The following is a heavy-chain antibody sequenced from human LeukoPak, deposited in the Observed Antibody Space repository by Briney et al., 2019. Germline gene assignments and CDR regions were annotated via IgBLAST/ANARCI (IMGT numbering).Heavy chain of an antibody. CDR1: GFTFSSYG. Sequence: GGSLRLSCAASGFTFSSYGMHWVRQAPGRGLEWVAVIWYDGSNKYYADSVKGRFTISRDNSKNTLYLQMNSLRAEDTAVYYCARGFRPTTVTSYYFGYWGRGTLVTVSS. V-gene: IGHV3-33*01. D-gene: IGHD4-17*01. CDR2: IWYDGSNK. CDR3: ARGFRPTTVTSYYFGY. J-gene: IGHJ4*02.